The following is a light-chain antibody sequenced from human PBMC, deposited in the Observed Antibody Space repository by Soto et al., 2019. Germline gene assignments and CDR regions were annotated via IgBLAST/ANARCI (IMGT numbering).Light chain of an antibody. V-gene: IGLV2-14*01. CDR1: TSDVGAYNY. J-gene: IGLJ3*02. CDR2: EVN. Sequence: QAASVSGSPGQSITISCTGTTSDVGAYNYVSWYRQHPGKAPKLMIYEVNNRPSGVSDRFSGSKSGNSASLTISGLQAEDEADYYCSSYTRSNTWVFGGGTKLTVL. CDR3: SSYTRSNTWV.